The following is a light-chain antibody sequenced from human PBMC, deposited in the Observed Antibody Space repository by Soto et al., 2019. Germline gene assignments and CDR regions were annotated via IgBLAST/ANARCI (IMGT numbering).Light chain of an antibody. CDR2: DVT. CDR3: SSYTSSSTLV. V-gene: IGLV2-14*01. J-gene: IGLJ1*01. CDR1: SSDVGGYNF. Sequence: QSVLTQPASVSGTPGQSITIACTGTSSDVGGYNFVSWYQQHPGKAPKLMIYDVTIRPSGVSSRFSGSKSGNTASLTISGLQAEDEADYYCSSYTSSSTLVFGTGTKVT.